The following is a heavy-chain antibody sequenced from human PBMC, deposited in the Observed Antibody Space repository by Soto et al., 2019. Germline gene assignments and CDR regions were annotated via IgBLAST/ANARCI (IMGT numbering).Heavy chain of an antibody. CDR2: ISYDGSNK. J-gene: IGHJ6*02. CDR1: GFTFSSYA. CDR3: ARERLRFLEWLPIGDYYGMDV. V-gene: IGHV3-30-3*01. D-gene: IGHD3-3*01. Sequence: QVQLVESGGGVVQPGRSLRLSCAASGFTFSSYAMHWVRQAPGKGLEWVAVISYDGSNKYYADSVKGRFTISRDNSKNTLYLQMNSLRAEDTAVYYCARERLRFLEWLPIGDYYGMDVWGQGTTVTVSS.